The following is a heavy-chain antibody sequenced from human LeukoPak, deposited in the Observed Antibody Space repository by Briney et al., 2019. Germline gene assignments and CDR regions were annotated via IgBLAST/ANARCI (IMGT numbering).Heavy chain of an antibody. CDR1: GGSISSYY. CDR2: IYYSGST. CDR3: ARSSGRGSSGWYNPFYFDY. V-gene: IGHV4-59*01. Sequence: PSETLSLTCTVSGGSISSYYWRWIRQPPGKGLEWIGYIYYSGSTNYNPSLKSRVTISVDTSKTQFSLKLSSVTAADAAVYYCARSSGRGSSGWYNPFYFDYWGQGTLVTVFS. J-gene: IGHJ4*02. D-gene: IGHD6-19*01.